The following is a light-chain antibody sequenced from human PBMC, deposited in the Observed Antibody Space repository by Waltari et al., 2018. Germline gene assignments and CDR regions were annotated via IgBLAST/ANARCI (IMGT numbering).Light chain of an antibody. CDR2: DAS. CDR3: QKYGSLPAT. Sequence: EIMLTHTPGHLCFSPGVRATLSCRASQSISKYLTWYQQKPGQAPRLLIYDASIRATGIPDRFSGSGYGTDFRFTISRLEPEDDAVYYCQKYGSLPATFGPGTKVEMK. CDR1: QSISKY. J-gene: IGKJ1*01. V-gene: IGKV3-20*01.